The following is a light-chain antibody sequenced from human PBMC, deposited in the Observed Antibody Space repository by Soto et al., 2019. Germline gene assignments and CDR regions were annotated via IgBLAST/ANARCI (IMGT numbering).Light chain of an antibody. CDR1: QDINVY. J-gene: IGKJ5*01. V-gene: IGKV1-39*01. CDR3: QQTYTTPEIT. Sequence: DIQMTQSPSSVSASIGDTLTITCRSSQDINVYLNWYQQKPGKAPKLLIYAASSLQSGVPSRFSGSGSGTDFTLTISSLQPEDFAIYYCQQTYTTPEITFGQGTRLEI. CDR2: AAS.